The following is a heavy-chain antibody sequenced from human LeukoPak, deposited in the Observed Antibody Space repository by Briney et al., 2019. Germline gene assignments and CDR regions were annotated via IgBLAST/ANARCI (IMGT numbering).Heavy chain of an antibody. V-gene: IGHV3-33*06. CDR3: AKGLDWYCSGGSCYNIDY. CDR2: IWYDGSNK. Sequence: GRSLRLSCAASGFTFSSYGMHWVRQAPGKGLEWVAGIWYDGSNKDYADSVKGRFTISRDNSKNTLYLQMNRLSAEDTAVYYCAKGLDWYCSGGSCYNIDYWGQGTLVTVSS. J-gene: IGHJ4*02. CDR1: GFTFSSYG. D-gene: IGHD2-15*01.